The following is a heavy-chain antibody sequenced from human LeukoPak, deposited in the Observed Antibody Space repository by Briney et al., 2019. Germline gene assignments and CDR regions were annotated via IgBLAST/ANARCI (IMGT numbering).Heavy chain of an antibody. D-gene: IGHD1-1*01. CDR1: GFTFSTYM. CDR2: INSDSGAI. V-gene: IGHV3-48*01. CDR3: VRELAY. Sequence: GGSVRLSCAASGFTFSTYMMNWVRQAPGKGLEWLSYINSDSGAIYYADSVQGRFTISRDNAQKSLYLQMNSLRVEDTAVYYCVRELAYWGQGALVTVSS. J-gene: IGHJ4*02.